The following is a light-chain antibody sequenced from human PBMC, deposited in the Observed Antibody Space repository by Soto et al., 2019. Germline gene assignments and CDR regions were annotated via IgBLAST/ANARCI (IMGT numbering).Light chain of an antibody. V-gene: IGLV2-8*01. CDR1: SSDIGAYDY. J-gene: IGLJ1*01. CDR3: SSDAGNYNYV. Sequence: QSALTQPASLSGSPGQSITISCTGTSSDIGAYDYVSWFQQHPGKVPKLMIYEVTKRPAGVPDRFSGSKSGNTASLTVSGLQAEDEADYYCSSDAGNYNYVFGTGTKVTVL. CDR2: EVT.